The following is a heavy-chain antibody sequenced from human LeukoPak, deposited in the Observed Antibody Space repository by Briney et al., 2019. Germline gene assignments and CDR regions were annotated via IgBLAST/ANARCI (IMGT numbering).Heavy chain of an antibody. J-gene: IGHJ3*02. CDR1: GFTFSSYA. V-gene: IGHV3-30*04. D-gene: IGHD4-11*01. CDR3: ARDREAYSNPMKDGAFDM. CDR2: ISYDGSSK. Sequence: PGGSLRLSCAASGFTFSSYAMYWVRQAPGRGLERVAVISYDGSSKYSADSVKGRFTISRDNSKNTLYLQMNSLRADDTAVYYCARDREAYSNPMKDGAFDMWGQGTTVTVSS.